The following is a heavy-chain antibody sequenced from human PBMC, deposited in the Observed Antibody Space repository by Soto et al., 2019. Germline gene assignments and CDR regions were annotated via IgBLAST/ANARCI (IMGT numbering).Heavy chain of an antibody. D-gene: IGHD6-6*01. J-gene: IGHJ5*02. V-gene: IGHV4-31*02. CDR1: GGSISSGDYF. CDR2: IYHSGNT. Sequence: SETLSLTCTVSGGSISSGDYFRRWVRQHPVKGLEWIGDIYHSGNTYYNPSLKSRVSISVDTSKNQFSLKLTSVSAADTAVYYCARVNGGSSGWIDPWGQGTLVTVSS. CDR3: ARVNGGSSGWIDP.